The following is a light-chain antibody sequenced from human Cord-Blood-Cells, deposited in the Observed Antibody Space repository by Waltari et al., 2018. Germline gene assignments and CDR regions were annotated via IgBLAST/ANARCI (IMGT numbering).Light chain of an antibody. CDR1: QSISSY. Sequence: AIRMTQSPSSLSASTGDTVTITCRASQSISSYLAWYQQKPGKAPKLLIYAASTLQSGVPARFSGSGSGTDFTLTISCLESEDFATYYCQQDYSYPRTFGQGTKVEIK. V-gene: IGKV1-8*01. J-gene: IGKJ1*01. CDR3: QQDYSYPRT. CDR2: AAS.